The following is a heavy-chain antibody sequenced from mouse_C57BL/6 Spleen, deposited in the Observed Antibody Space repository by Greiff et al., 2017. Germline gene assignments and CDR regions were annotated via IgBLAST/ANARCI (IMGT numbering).Heavy chain of an antibody. D-gene: IGHD2-4*01. J-gene: IGHJ2*01. V-gene: IGHV1-55*01. Sequence: QVQLQQSGAELVKPGASVKMSCKASGYTFTSYWITWVKQRPGQGLEWIGDIYPGSGSTNYNEKFKSKATLTVDTSSSTAYMQLSSLTSEDSAVYYCARRGYDYEGFDYWGQGTTLTVSS. CDR2: IYPGSGST. CDR3: ARRGYDYEGFDY. CDR1: GYTFTSYW.